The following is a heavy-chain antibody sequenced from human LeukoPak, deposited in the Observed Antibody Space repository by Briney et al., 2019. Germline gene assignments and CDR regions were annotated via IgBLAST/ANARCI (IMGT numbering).Heavy chain of an antibody. CDR1: GFTFSDYS. CDR2: IGGIGTYI. Sequence: GGSLRLSCAASGFTFSDYSMNWDRQAPGKGLEWISSIGGIGTYIYYADSVKGRFTISRDNAKNSVYLQMNSLRGEDTAVYYCVRDLAWGQETLVTVSS. CDR3: VRDLA. J-gene: IGHJ5*02. V-gene: IGHV3-21*01.